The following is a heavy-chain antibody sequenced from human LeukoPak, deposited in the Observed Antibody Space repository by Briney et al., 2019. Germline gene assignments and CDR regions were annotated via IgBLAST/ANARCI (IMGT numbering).Heavy chain of an antibody. CDR3: ARDRWFGELFAAPAGT. D-gene: IGHD3-10*01. CDR2: IIPIFGTA. CDR1: GGTFSSYA. V-gene: IGHV1-69*13. J-gene: IGHJ5*02. Sequence: AASVKVSCKASGGTFSSYAISWVRQAPGQGLEWMGGIIPIFGTANYAQKFQGRVTITADESTSTAYMELSSLRSEDTAVYYCARDRWFGELFAAPAGTWGQGTLVTVSS.